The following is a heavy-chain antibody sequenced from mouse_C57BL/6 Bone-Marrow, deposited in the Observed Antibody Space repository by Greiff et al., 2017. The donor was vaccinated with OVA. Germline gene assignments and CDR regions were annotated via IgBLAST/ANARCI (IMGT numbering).Heavy chain of an antibody. CDR1: GYTFTSYW. J-gene: IGHJ1*03. Sequence: VQLQQPGAELVKPGASVKLSCKASGYTFTSYWMQWVKQRPGQGLEWIGEIDPSDSYTNYNQKFKGKATLTVDTSSSTAYMQLSSLTSEDSAVYYCARRGTKYGSSYWYFDVWGTGTTVTVSS. CDR2: IDPSDSYT. V-gene: IGHV1-50*01. CDR3: ARRGTKYGSSYWYFDV. D-gene: IGHD1-1*01.